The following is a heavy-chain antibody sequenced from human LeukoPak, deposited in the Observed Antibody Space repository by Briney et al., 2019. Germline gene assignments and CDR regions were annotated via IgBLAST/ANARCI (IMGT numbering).Heavy chain of an antibody. CDR3: TSVDYH. D-gene: IGHD5-12*01. Sequence: GGSLRLSCTASGFTFGDYAMSWVRQAPGKGLEWVGFIRSKAYDGTTEYAASVKGRFTISRDDSKSIAYLQMNSLKTEDTAVYYCTSVDYHWGQGTLVTVSS. V-gene: IGHV3-49*04. CDR1: GFTFGDYA. CDR2: IRSKAYDGTT. J-gene: IGHJ4*02.